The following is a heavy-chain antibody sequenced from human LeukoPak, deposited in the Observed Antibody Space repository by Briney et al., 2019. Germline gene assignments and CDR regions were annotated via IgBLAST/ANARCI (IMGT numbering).Heavy chain of an antibody. CDR3: AKGTSGTYYH. CDR1: GFTFSSYA. V-gene: IGHV3-23*01. Sequence: PGGSLRLSCPASGFTFSSYAMSWVRQAPGKGLEWVSGFSGSGDNTYYADSVKGRFTISRDNSKNTLYLQMNSLRAEDTAVYYCAKGTSGTYYHWGRGTLVTVSS. J-gene: IGHJ5*02. CDR2: FSGSGDNT. D-gene: IGHD1-26*01.